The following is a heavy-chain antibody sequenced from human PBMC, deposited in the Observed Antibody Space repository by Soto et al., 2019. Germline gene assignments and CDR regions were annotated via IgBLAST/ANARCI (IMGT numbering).Heavy chain of an antibody. D-gene: IGHD1-1*01. CDR2: IYYSGST. CDR1: GGSISSYY. V-gene: IGHV4-59*01. CDR3: AREVELERRGYYYYYMDF. Sequence: PSETLSLTCTVSGGSISSYYWSWIRQPPGKGLEWIGYIYYSGSTNYNPSLKSRVTISVDTSKNQFSLKLSSVTAADTAVYYCAREVELERRGYYYYYMDFWGKGTTVTVSS. J-gene: IGHJ6*03.